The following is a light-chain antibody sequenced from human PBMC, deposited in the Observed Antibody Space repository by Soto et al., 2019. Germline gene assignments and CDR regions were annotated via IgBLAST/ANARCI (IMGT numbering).Light chain of an antibody. Sequence: EVVLTQSPATLSLAPGARATLSCRASQFLSSYLAWYQHKPGQPPRLLIYDTSNRATGIPARFSGSRSGTDFTLTISSLEPEDFGVYFCHQRNKFGQGTRLEI. CDR2: DTS. CDR1: QFLSSY. V-gene: IGKV3-11*01. CDR3: HQRNK. J-gene: IGKJ5*01.